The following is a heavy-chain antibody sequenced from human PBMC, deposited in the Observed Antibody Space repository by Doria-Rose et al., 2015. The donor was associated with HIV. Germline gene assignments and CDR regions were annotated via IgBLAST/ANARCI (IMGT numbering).Heavy chain of an antibody. Sequence: QVQLLESGAGLVKPSETLSLTCAVFGGSFSGYYWSWIRQPPGKGLEWIGEINHSGSTNYKTSLRSRVTISLDTSRTLSALKLSSVTAADTAVYYCARGLLRGGWNDVDYYYGMDVWGQGTTVTVSS. CDR1: GGSFSGYY. J-gene: IGHJ6*02. V-gene: IGHV4-34*01. D-gene: IGHD1-1*01. CDR3: ARGLLRGGWNDVDYYYGMDV. CDR2: INHSGST.